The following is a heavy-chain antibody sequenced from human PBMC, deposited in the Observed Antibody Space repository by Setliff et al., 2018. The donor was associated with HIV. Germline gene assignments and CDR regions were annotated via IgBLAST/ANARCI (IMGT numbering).Heavy chain of an antibody. D-gene: IGHD6-19*01. CDR1: GAPFSGFY. CDR3: ARHWRGSGWSNWFDP. CDR2: INPNGSIT. J-gene: IGHJ5*02. V-gene: IGHV4-34*01. Sequence: SETLSLTCAVYGAPFSGFYWSWIRQTPGRGLEWIGQINPNGSITNYNPSFKSRVTISVDKSKNQFSLKLSSVTAADTAVYYCARHWRGSGWSNWFDPWGQGTLVTVSS.